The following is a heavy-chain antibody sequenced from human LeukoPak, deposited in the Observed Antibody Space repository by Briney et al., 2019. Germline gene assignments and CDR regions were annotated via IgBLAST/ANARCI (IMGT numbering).Heavy chain of an antibody. V-gene: IGHV1-18*01. CDR1: GYTFTSYG. J-gene: IGHJ6*02. Sequence: ASVKVSCKTSGYTFTSYGISWVRQAPGQGLEWMGWISAYNGNTNYAQKLQGRVTMTIDTPTSTAYMELRSLRSDDTALYYCARSPYCSSTSCYMDVWGQGTTVTVSS. CDR3: ARSPYCSSTSCYMDV. D-gene: IGHD2-2*01. CDR2: ISAYNGNT.